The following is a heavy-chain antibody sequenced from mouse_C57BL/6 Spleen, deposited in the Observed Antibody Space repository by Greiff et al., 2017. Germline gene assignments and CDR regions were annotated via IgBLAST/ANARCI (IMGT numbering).Heavy chain of an antibody. CDR2: FHPYNDDT. Sequence: VQLQESGAELVKPGASVKMSCKASGYTFTTYPIEWMKQNHGKSLEWIGNFHPYNDDTKYNEKFKGKATLTVEKSSSTVYLELSRLTSDDSAVYYCARAYYEGYYAMDYWGQGTSVTVSS. CDR1: GYTFTTYP. J-gene: IGHJ4*01. CDR3: ARAYYEGYYAMDY. V-gene: IGHV1-47*01. D-gene: IGHD2-10*01.